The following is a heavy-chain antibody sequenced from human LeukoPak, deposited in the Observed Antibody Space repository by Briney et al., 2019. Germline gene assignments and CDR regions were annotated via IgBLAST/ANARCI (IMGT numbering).Heavy chain of an antibody. CDR3: ARISGYDLGGTDYIDY. CDR2: ISSSSSYI. D-gene: IGHD5-12*01. J-gene: IGHJ4*02. V-gene: IGHV3-21*01. Sequence: PGGSLRLSCAASGFTFSSYSMNWVRQAPGKGLEWVSSISSSSSYIYYADSVKGRFTISRDNAKSSLYLQMNSLRAEDTAVYYCARISGYDLGGTDYIDYWGQGTLVTVSS. CDR1: GFTFSSYS.